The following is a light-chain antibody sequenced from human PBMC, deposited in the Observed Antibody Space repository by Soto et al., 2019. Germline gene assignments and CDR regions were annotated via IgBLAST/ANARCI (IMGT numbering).Light chain of an antibody. V-gene: IGKV1-5*03. CDR3: QQCNTYPLT. CDR1: QSISTW. J-gene: IGKJ4*01. CDR2: KAS. Sequence: DIQMTQSPSALSASVGDRVTITCRASQSISTWLAWYQQKPGKAPKLLIYKASSLEGGVPSRFSGSGSGTEFNITISSLQPDDFATYYCQQCNTYPLTFGGGTTVDTK.